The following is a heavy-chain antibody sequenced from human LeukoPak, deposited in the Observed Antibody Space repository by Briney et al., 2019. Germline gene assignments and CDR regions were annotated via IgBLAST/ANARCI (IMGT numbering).Heavy chain of an antibody. J-gene: IGHJ6*03. Sequence: SETLSLTCAVYGGSFSGYYWSWIRQPPGKGLEWIGEINHSGSTNYNPSLKSRVTISVDTSKNQFSLKLSSVTAADTAVYYCARDLYYGSGNYYYYYMDVWGKGTTVTISS. D-gene: IGHD3-10*01. V-gene: IGHV4-34*01. CDR3: ARDLYYGSGNYYYYYMDV. CDR1: GGSFSGYY. CDR2: INHSGST.